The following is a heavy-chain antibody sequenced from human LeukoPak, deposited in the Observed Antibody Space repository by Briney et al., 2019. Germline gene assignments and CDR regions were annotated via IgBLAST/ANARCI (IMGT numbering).Heavy chain of an antibody. CDR3: ARVRVQFGFDWLLWSYGMDV. CDR1: GFTFSSYG. V-gene: IGHV3-33*01. J-gene: IGHJ6*02. Sequence: TGGSLRLSCAASGFTFSSYGMHWVRQAPGKGLEWVAVIWYDGSNKYYADSVKGRFTISRDNSKNTLYLQMNSLRAEDTAVYYCARVRVQFGFDWLLWSYGMDVGGQGTTVTVSS. D-gene: IGHD3-9*01. CDR2: IWYDGSNK.